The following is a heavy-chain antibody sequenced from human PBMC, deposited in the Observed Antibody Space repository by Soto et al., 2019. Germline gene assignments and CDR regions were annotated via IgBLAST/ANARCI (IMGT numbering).Heavy chain of an antibody. CDR1: GGSISSGGDY. J-gene: IGHJ4*02. Sequence: SEPLSLTCTVSGGSISSGGDYWSWIRHHRWDGLEWIGYLYFTGSTYYSPSLKSRLSISIDTFKNQFSLRLSSVTAADTAVYFCARIYGSNSAGGIYWGQG. CDR2: LYFTGST. D-gene: IGHD3-22*01. V-gene: IGHV4-31*03. CDR3: ARIYGSNSAGGIY.